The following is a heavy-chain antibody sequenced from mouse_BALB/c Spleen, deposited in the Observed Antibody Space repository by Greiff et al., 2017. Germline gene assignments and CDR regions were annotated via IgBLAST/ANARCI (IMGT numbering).Heavy chain of an antibody. D-gene: IGHD1-1*01. CDR3: ARGDYYGSPYYFDY. CDR1: GYTFSSYW. Sequence: VQLQESGAELMKPGASVKISCKATGYTFSSYWIEWVKQRPGHGLEWIGEILPGSGSTNYNEKFKGKATFTADTSSNTAYMQLSSLTSEDSAVYYCARGDYYGSPYYFDYWGQGTTLTVSS. CDR2: ILPGSGST. J-gene: IGHJ2*01. V-gene: IGHV1-9*01.